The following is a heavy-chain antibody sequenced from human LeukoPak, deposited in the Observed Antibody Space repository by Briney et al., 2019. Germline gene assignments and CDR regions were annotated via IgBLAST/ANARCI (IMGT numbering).Heavy chain of an antibody. D-gene: IGHD3-22*01. CDR3: ARFLFDYDSSGFSEYYFDY. J-gene: IGHJ4*02. CDR2: INPNSGGT. V-gene: IGHV1-2*02. CDR1: GYTFTGYY. Sequence: ASVKVSCKASGYTFTGYYMHWVRQAPGQGLEWMGWINPNSGGTNYAQQFQGRVTMTRDTSISTAYMELSRLRSDDTAVYYCARFLFDYDSSGFSEYYFDYWGQGTLVTVSS.